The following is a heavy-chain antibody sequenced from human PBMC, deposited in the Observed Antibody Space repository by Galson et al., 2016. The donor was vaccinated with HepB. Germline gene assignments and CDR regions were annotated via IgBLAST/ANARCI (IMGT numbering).Heavy chain of an antibody. J-gene: IGHJ4*02. D-gene: IGHD2-21*01. CDR3: TTSLVYYFDY. Sequence: SLRLPCAASGFTFSGSAIHCVRQASGNGLDWVGRIRSTASNYATAYAVSVKGRITISRDDSKTTAYLQMNSLKTEDTAVYYCTTSLVYYFDYWGQGTLVTVSS. CDR1: GFTFSGSA. CDR2: IRSTASNYAT. V-gene: IGHV3-73*01.